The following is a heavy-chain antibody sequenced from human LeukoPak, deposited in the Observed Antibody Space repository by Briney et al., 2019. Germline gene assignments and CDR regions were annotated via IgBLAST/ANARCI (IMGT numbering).Heavy chain of an antibody. CDR3: ARDLKVVVTATGAFDI. Sequence: PGGTLRLSCAPSRFTFSSYSMHLVREAPGPGLESVAVIWYHGSNKYNADYVKGRFTICRDNSKNTLYLQMNSLRAEDAAVYYCARDLKVVVTATGAFDIWGQGTMVTVSS. CDR2: IWYHGSNK. CDR1: RFTFSSYS. V-gene: IGHV3-33*01. D-gene: IGHD2-21*02. J-gene: IGHJ3*02.